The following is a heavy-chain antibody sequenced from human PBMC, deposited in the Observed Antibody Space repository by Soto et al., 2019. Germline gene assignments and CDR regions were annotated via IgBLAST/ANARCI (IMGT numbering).Heavy chain of an antibody. CDR3: ARAGIAAAVDY. J-gene: IGHJ4*02. D-gene: IGHD6-13*01. CDR1: GFIISDYY. V-gene: IGHV3-11*06. Sequence: PGGSLRLCCAVSGFIISDYYMSWIRQAPGKGLEWISYISRSINYTNYADSVRGRFTISRDNAKNSLYLQMNSLSAEDTAVYYCARAGIAAAVDYWGQGTLVTVSS. CDR2: ISRSINYT.